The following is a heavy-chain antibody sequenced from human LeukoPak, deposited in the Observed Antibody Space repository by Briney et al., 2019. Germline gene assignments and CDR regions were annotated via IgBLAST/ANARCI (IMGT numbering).Heavy chain of an antibody. D-gene: IGHD3-16*01. CDR2: ITSSSTYI. J-gene: IGHJ4*02. CDR3: AKDRSYERGGFDY. Sequence: GGSLRLSCAASGFTFSSYNMNWVRQAPGKGLEWVSSITSSSTYIYYADSVKGRFTISRDNSKNTLYLQMNSLRAEDTAVYYCAKDRSYERGGFDYWGQGTLVTVSS. V-gene: IGHV3-21*01. CDR1: GFTFSSYN.